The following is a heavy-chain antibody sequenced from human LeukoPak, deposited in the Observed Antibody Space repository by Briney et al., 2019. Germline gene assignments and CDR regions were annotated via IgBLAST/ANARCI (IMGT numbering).Heavy chain of an antibody. CDR3: AKDRFELIVATTVTDY. Sequence: GRSLRLPCAASGFTFSSYGMHWVRQAPGKGLEWVAVISYGGSNKYYADSVKGRFTISRDNSKNTLYLQMNSLRAEDTAVYYCAKDRFELIVATTVTDYWGQGTLVTVSS. D-gene: IGHD5-12*01. CDR2: ISYGGSNK. V-gene: IGHV3-30*18. J-gene: IGHJ4*02. CDR1: GFTFSSYG.